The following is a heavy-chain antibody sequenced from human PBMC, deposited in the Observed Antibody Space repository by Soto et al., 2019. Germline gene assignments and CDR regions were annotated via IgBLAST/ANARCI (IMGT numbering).Heavy chain of an antibody. CDR2: IYYSGST. CDR1: GGSTSSYY. CDR3: ARHEATVTTSFDY. D-gene: IGHD4-17*01. J-gene: IGHJ4*02. Sequence: SETLSLTCTVSGGSTSSYYWSWIRQPPGKGLEWIGYIYYSGSTNYNPSLKSRVTISVDTSKNQFSLRLSSVTAADTAVYYCARHEATVTTSFDYWGQGTLVTVSS. V-gene: IGHV4-59*08.